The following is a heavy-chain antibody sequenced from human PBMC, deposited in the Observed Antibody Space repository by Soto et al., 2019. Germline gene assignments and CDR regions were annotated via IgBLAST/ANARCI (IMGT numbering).Heavy chain of an antibody. CDR3: ARRALPQCINGVCYKDGFWDY. CDR2: IYYSGTT. D-gene: IGHD2-8*01. Sequence: SETLSLTCTVSGGSVSSGGYYWSWIRQHPGTGLEWIGYIYYSGTTYLNPSLKSRASISLDTSKNEFSLKLTSVTAADTAVYYCARRALPQCINGVCYKDGFWDYWGQGALVTVSS. V-gene: IGHV4-31*03. J-gene: IGHJ4*02. CDR1: GGSVSSGGYY.